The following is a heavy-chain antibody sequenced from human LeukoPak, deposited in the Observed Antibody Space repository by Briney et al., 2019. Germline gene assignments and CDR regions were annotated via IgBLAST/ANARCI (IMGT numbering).Heavy chain of an antibody. CDR2: IIPIIGTT. V-gene: IGHV1-69*04. Sequence: SVKVSCKASGGTFSTYAINWVRQAPGQGLEWMGRIIPIIGTTNYSQKFQGRVTITADKSTSTAYMELSSLKSEDTAVYYCARRSLDGLDIWGQGTMVTVSS. CDR3: ARRSLDGLDI. CDR1: GGTFSTYA. J-gene: IGHJ3*02.